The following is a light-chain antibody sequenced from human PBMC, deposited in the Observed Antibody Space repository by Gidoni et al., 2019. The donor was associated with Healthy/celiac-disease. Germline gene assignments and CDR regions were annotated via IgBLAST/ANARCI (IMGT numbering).Light chain of an antibody. V-gene: IGKV4-1*01. CDR2: WAS. CDR3: QQDYSNPCT. J-gene: IGKJ3*01. Sequence: IVMPQSPASLAVSLGDRATINCKSSQSVLYSSTNKNYLAWYQQKPGQPPKLLIYWASTRESGVTDRFSGSGSGTEFTLTSSSLQAEDVAVYYCQQDYSNPCTFGHGTKVDIK. CDR1: QSVLYSSTNKNY.